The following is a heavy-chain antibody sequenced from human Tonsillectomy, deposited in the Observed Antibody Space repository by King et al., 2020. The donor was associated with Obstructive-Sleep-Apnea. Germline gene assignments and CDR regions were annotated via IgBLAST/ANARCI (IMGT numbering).Heavy chain of an antibody. Sequence: VQLVESGGGVVQPGGSLRLSCAASGFTFSSFGMHWGRQTPVKGLGGGGFIRSDVSYGYCADSVKGRFTISRENSKNMLYLQMKSLRVEDTDVYYCAKDGIPYYYGNGYDFEYWGQGTLVTVSS. CDR1: GFTFSSFG. V-gene: IGHV3-30*02. CDR2: IRSDVSYG. D-gene: IGHD3-10*01. CDR3: AKDGIPYYYGNGYDFEY. J-gene: IGHJ4*02.